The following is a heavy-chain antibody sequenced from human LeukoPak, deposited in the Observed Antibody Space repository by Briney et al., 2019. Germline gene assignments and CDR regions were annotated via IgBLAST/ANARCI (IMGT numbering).Heavy chain of an antibody. CDR1: GFTFSSYA. CDR3: ARVRTLYDSSDYYYYYGMDV. Sequence: GRSLRLSCAASGFTFSSYAMHWVRQAPGKGLEWVAVISYDGSNRYYADSVKGRFTISRDNSKNALYLQMDSLRAEDTAVYYCARVRTLYDSSDYYYYYGMDVWGQGTTVTVSS. J-gene: IGHJ6*02. V-gene: IGHV3-30-3*01. CDR2: ISYDGSNR. D-gene: IGHD3-22*01.